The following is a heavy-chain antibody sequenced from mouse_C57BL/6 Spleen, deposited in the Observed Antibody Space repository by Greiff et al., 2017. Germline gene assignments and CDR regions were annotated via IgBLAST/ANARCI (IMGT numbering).Heavy chain of an antibody. CDR3: TRDRNYYGSSSPFAY. CDR2: ISSGGDYI. CDR1: GFIFSSYA. D-gene: IGHD1-1*01. J-gene: IGHJ3*01. V-gene: IGHV5-9-1*02. Sequence: EVKVVESGEGLVKPGGSLKLSCAASGFIFSSYAMSWVRQTPEKRLEWVAYISSGGDYIYYADTVKGRFTISRDNARNTLYLQMSSLKSEDTAMYYCTRDRNYYGSSSPFAYWGQGTLVTVSA.